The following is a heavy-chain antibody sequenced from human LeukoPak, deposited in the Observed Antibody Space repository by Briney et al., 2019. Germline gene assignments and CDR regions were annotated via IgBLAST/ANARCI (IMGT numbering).Heavy chain of an antibody. D-gene: IGHD6-13*01. CDR3: ARSFIAAAVLGDYFDY. V-gene: IGHV1-2*02. CDR1: GYTFTGYY. CDR2: INPNSGGT. Sequence: VASVKVSCKASGYTFTGYYMHWVRQAPGQGLEWMGWINPNSGGTNYAQKFQGRVTMTRGTSISTAYMELSRLRSDDTAVYYCARSFIAAAVLGDYFDYWGQGTLVTVSS. J-gene: IGHJ4*02.